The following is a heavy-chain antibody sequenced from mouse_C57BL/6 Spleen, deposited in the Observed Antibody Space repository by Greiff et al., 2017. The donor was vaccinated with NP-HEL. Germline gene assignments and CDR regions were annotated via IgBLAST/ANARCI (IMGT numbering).Heavy chain of an antibody. D-gene: IGHD2-4*01. CDR2: IDPSDSYP. J-gene: IGHJ2*01. Sequence: QVRLQQPGAELVMPGASVKLSCPASGYTFTSYWMHWVKQRPGQGLEWIGEIDPSDSYPNYNQKFKGKSTLTVDKSSSTAYMQLSSLTSEDSAVYYCARSVFDYTYYFDYWGQGTTLTVSS. CDR1: GYTFTSYW. CDR3: ARSVFDYTYYFDY. V-gene: IGHV1-69*01.